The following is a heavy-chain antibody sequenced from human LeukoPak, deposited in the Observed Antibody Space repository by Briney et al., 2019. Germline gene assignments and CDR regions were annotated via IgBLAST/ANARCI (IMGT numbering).Heavy chain of an antibody. D-gene: IGHD3-22*01. CDR1: GGSISRSRDY. CDR3: ARGISSGPNWFDP. Sequence: SETLSLTCTVSGGSISRSRDYWGWIRQPPGKGLEWIGSIYYSGSTYYNPSLKSRVTISGDTSKNRFSLKLSSVTAADTAVYYCARGISSGPNWFDPWGQGTLVTVSS. V-gene: IGHV4-39*07. J-gene: IGHJ5*02. CDR2: IYYSGST.